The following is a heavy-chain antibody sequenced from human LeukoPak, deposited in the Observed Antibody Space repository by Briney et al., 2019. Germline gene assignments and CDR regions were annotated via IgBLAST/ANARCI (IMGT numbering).Heavy chain of an antibody. Sequence: ASLNVSCKASGYTFTANYMHWVRQAPGQGLEYMGWINSNSGGANYAQKFHGRATMTRHTSISTVYMELSGLTSDDTAVYYCARDLGGNALDIWGQGTVVTVSS. D-gene: IGHD3-16*01. CDR2: INSNSGGA. CDR3: ARDLGGNALDI. V-gene: IGHV1-2*02. CDR1: GYTFTANY. J-gene: IGHJ3*02.